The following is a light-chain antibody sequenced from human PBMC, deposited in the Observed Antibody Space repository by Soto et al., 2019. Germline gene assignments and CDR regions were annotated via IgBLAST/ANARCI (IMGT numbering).Light chain of an antibody. CDR2: EVN. CDR1: GSDIGNYNL. CDR3: CSYAGSSLWM. Sequence: QSVLTQPAAVSGSLGQSITISCSGSGSDIGNYNLVSWYQQQPGKVPRLIIYEVNKGPSGVSNRFSGSKSGNTASLTISDLQPDDECLYYCCSYAGSSLWMFGGGTKLT. V-gene: IGLV2-23*02. J-gene: IGLJ3*02.